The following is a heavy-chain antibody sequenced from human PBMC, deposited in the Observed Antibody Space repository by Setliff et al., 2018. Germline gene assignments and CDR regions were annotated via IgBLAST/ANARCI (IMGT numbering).Heavy chain of an antibody. CDR3: ARSDHLVVDGFDV. CDR2: INPKTGGT. D-gene: IGHD3-16*01. V-gene: IGHV1-2*04. CDR1: GYTFTDNY. Sequence: ASVKVSCKASGYTFTDNYIHWVRQAPGQGLEWMGWINPKTGGTNLAQKFQGWVSMTRDTSITTAYMELSRLTSDDMAVYFCARSDHLVVDGFDVWGQGTMVTVSS. J-gene: IGHJ3*01.